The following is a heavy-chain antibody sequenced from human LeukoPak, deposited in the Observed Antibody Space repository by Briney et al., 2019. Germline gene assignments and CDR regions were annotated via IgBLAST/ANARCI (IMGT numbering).Heavy chain of an antibody. Sequence: PGGSLRLSCAGSGFTFSSYSMSWVRQAPGKGLEWISAIGGSGGSTYYADSVKGRFTISRDNSKNTLYLQMNSLRAEDTAVYYCAKDGTFVVYYYYMDVWGKGTTVTVSS. CDR3: AKDGTFVVYYYYMDV. CDR2: IGGSGGST. D-gene: IGHD2-21*01. V-gene: IGHV3-23*01. J-gene: IGHJ6*03. CDR1: GFTFSSYS.